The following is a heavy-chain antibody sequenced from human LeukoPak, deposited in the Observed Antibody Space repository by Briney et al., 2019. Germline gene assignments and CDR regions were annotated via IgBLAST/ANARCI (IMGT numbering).Heavy chain of an antibody. Sequence: GGSLRLSCAASGFTFSSYAMSWVRQAPGQGLKWVSVISGGGTSTYYADSVKGRFTISKDNSRNTLYLQMNSLRAEDTAVYYCAKTFIAVANPIDYWGQGTLVTVSS. CDR3: AKTFIAVANPIDY. CDR2: ISGGGTST. CDR1: GFTFSSYA. J-gene: IGHJ4*02. V-gene: IGHV3-23*01. D-gene: IGHD6-19*01.